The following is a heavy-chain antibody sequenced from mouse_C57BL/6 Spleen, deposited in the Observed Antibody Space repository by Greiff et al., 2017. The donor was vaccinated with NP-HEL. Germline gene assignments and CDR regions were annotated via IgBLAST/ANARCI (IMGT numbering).Heavy chain of an antibody. CDR2: ISGGGGNT. V-gene: IGHV5-9*01. J-gene: IGHJ2*01. Sequence: EVKLMESGGGLVKPGGSLKLSCAASGFTFSSYTMSWVRQTPEKRLEWVATISGGGGNTYYPDSVKGRFTISRDNAKNTLYLQMSSLRSEDTALYYCARRGNYVFYFDYWGQGTTLTVSS. CDR3: ARRGNYVFYFDY. CDR1: GFTFSSYT. D-gene: IGHD2-1*01.